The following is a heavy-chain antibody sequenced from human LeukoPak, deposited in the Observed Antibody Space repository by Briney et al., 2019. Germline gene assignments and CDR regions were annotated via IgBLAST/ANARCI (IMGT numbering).Heavy chain of an antibody. CDR3: ARDGTGGVADAFDI. D-gene: IGHD1-26*01. V-gene: IGHV3-48*03. CDR2: ISGSGNTI. Sequence: GGSLRLSCAGSGFTFTKYAFSWVRQAPGKGLEWVSAISGSGNTIYYADSVKGRFTISRDDAKNSLYLQMNSLRAEDTALYYCARDGTGGVADAFDIWGQGTMVTVSS. CDR1: GFTFTKYA. J-gene: IGHJ3*02.